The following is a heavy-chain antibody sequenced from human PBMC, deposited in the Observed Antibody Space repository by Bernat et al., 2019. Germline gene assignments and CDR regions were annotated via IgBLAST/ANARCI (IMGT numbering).Heavy chain of an antibody. D-gene: IGHD2-15*01. CDR3: ARDNGVVAATPGSYYFDY. V-gene: IGHV3-30-3*01. CDR2: ISHDGSNK. CDR1: GFTFSSYA. Sequence: QVQLVESGGGVVQPGRSLRLSCAASGFTFSSYAMHWVRQAPGKGLEWVAVISHDGSNKYYADSVKGRFTLSRDNSKNTLYLQMNSLRAEDTAVYYCARDNGVVAATPGSYYFDYWGQGTLVTVSS. J-gene: IGHJ4*02.